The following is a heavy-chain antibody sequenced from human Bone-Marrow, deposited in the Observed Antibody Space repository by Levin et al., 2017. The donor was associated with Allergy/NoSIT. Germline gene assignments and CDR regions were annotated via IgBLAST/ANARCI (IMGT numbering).Heavy chain of an antibody. CDR2: IKSEADGGTS. CDR1: GFSFSSAW. Sequence: PGGSLRLSCAASGFSFSSAWMSWVRQAPGKGLEWIGRIKSEADGGTSDFAASVRARFSMSRDASQNSVFLPLTALKTEDTGVYYCTTDTGPRPYYHVTNSYRYWIDYWGQGTLVSVSS. J-gene: IGHJ4*02. CDR3: TTDTGPRPYYHVTNSYRYWIDY. V-gene: IGHV3-15*01. D-gene: IGHD3-10*02.